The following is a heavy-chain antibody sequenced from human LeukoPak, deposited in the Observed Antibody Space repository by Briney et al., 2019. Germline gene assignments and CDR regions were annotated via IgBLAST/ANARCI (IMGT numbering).Heavy chain of an antibody. Sequence: GGSLRLSCGASGFTFSNYGMSWVRQAPGKGLEWVSAIGGSGDSTNYADSGKGRFTISRDNSKNTLYLQMNSLRVEDTAVYYCARTWSFDYWGQGTLVTVSS. CDR2: IGGSGDST. V-gene: IGHV3-23*01. CDR1: GFTFSNYG. CDR3: ARTWSFDY. D-gene: IGHD1-14*01. J-gene: IGHJ4*02.